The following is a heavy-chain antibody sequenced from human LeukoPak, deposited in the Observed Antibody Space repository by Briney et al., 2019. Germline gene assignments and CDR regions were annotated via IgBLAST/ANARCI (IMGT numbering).Heavy chain of an antibody. CDR2: IRYDGSNK. Sequence: GGSLRLACAASGFTFSSYGMNWVRQAPGKGLEWAAFIRYDGSNKYYADSVKGRFTISRDNSKNTLYLQMNSLRAEDTAVYYCARDGAAAGPYYYYMDVWGKGTTVTVSS. CDR3: ARDGAAAGPYYYYMDV. V-gene: IGHV3-30*02. J-gene: IGHJ6*03. D-gene: IGHD6-13*01. CDR1: GFTFSSYG.